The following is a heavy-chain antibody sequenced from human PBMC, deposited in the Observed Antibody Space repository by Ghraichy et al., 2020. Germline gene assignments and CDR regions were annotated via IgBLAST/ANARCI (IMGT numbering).Heavy chain of an antibody. Sequence: SVKVSCKTSGYTFTGYYLHWVRQAPGQGLEWMGWINPNSGGTNYAQKFQGRVTMISDTSISTVYMELRRLRFDDTAVYYCARDRLGYKYYYDSSGLRHWGQGTLVTVS. V-gene: IGHV1-2*02. CDR2: INPNSGGT. J-gene: IGHJ1*01. CDR3: ARDRLGYKYYYDSSGLRH. D-gene: IGHD3-22*01. CDR1: GYTFTGYY.